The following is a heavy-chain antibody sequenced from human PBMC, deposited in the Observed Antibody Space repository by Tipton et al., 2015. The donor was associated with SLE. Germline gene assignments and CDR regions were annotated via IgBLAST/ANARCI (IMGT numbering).Heavy chain of an antibody. Sequence: TLSLTCTVSGGSIRSYFWSWIRQPAGKGLEWIGRIYTTGSTNYNPSLKSRVTISLDTSKNHFSLHLSTVTPADTAVYYCARLLRDGYDVVFDYWGQGALVTVSS. D-gene: IGHD5-24*01. J-gene: IGHJ4*02. CDR2: IYTTGST. CDR1: GGSIRSYF. CDR3: ARLLRDGYDVVFDY. V-gene: IGHV4-4*07.